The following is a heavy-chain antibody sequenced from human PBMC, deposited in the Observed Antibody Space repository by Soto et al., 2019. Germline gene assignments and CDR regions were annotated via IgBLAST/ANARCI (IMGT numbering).Heavy chain of an antibody. Sequence: QVQLVQSGAEVKKPGASVKVSCKASGYTFTXXXXXXXXXXXXXXLEWMGWISAYNGNTNYAQKLQGRVTMTTDTXXXXXXXXXXXXXXXXXXXXXXXXXXXXXXXFDPWGQGTLVTVSS. CDR1: GYTFTXXX. CDR2: ISAYNGNT. V-gene: IGHV1-18*01. J-gene: IGHJ5*02. CDR3: XXXXXXXXXFDP.